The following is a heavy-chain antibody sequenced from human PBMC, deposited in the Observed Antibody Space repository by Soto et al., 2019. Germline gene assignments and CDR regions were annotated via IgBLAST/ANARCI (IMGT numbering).Heavy chain of an antibody. J-gene: IGHJ4*02. D-gene: IGHD2-21*01. V-gene: IGHV3-23*01. CDR2: ILHDETP. CDR3: AKDLFPTSGQRFFFES. Sequence: GGSLRLSCAGSGFTFSTYAMTWVRQAPGRGLEWVSTILHDETPFYTDSVKGRFTISRDNVRGTLYLQMNGLRVEDAALYYCAKDLFPTSGQRFFFESWGQGSLVTVSS. CDR1: GFTFSTYA.